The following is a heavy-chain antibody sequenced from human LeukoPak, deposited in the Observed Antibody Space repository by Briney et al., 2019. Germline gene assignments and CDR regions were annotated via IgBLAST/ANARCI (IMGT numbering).Heavy chain of an antibody. CDR1: GYSFINYW. D-gene: IGHD2-2*03. J-gene: IGHJ5*02. V-gene: IGHV5-51*01. Sequence: GESLKISCKGSGYSFINYWIGWVRQMPGKGLEWMGIIYPGDSDTRYSPSFQGQVTISADKSISTAYLQWSSLKASDTAMYYCARLPGYCSSTSCRDLRFDPWGQGTLVTVSS. CDR2: IYPGDSDT. CDR3: ARLPGYCSSTSCRDLRFDP.